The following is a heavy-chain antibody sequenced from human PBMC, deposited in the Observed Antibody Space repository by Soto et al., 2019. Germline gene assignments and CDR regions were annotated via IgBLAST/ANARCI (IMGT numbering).Heavy chain of an antibody. CDR1: GGSISSYY. J-gene: IGHJ4*02. CDR2: IYYSGST. Sequence: SETLSLTCTVSGGSISSYYWSWVRQPPGKGLEWIGYIYYSGSTNYNPSLKSRVTISVDTSKNQFSLKLSSVTAADTAVYYCARDGLTGYVSWGQGTLVTVSS. D-gene: IGHD3-9*01. CDR3: ARDGLTGYVS. V-gene: IGHV4-59*01.